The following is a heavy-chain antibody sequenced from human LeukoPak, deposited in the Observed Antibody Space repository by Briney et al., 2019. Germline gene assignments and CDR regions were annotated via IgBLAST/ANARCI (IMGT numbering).Heavy chain of an antibody. CDR2: IYYSGST. Sequence: PSETLSLTCTVSGGSISSYYWSWIRQPPGKGLEWIGYIYYSGSTNYNPSLKSRVTISVDTSKNQFSLKLSSVTAADTAVYYCAREAGYDFFYFDYWGQGTLVTVSS. CDR3: AREAGYDFFYFDY. V-gene: IGHV4-59*01. CDR1: GGSISSYY. D-gene: IGHD3-3*01. J-gene: IGHJ4*02.